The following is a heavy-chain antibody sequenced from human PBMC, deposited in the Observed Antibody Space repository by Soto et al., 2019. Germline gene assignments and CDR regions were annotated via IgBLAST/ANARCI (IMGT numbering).Heavy chain of an antibody. Sequence: PSQTLSLTCAISGDSVSSNSAAWNWIRQSPSRGLEWLGRTYYRSKWYNDYAVSVKSRITINPDTSKNQFSLQLNSVTPEDTAVYYCARGIYCGGDCYGGVPYYFDYWGQGTLVTVSS. CDR3: ARGIYCGGDCYGGVPYYFDY. J-gene: IGHJ4*02. V-gene: IGHV6-1*01. CDR1: GDSVSSNSAA. D-gene: IGHD2-21*02. CDR2: TYYRSKWYN.